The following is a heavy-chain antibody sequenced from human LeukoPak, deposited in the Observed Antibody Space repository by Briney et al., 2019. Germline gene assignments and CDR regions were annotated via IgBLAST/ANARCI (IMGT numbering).Heavy chain of an antibody. CDR3: ARLEVVPAASNNWFDP. CDR2: TYYSGST. CDR1: GGSISSYY. Sequence: EPSETLSLTCTGSGGSISSYYWSWIRQPPGKERKGMGYTYYSGSTNYNPSLKSRVTISVDTSKNQFSLKLSSVTAADTAVYYCARLEVVPAASNNWFDPWGQGTLVTVSS. D-gene: IGHD2-2*01. V-gene: IGHV4-59*08. J-gene: IGHJ5*02.